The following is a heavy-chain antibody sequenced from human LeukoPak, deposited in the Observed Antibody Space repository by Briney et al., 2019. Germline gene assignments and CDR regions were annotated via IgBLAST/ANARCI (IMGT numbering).Heavy chain of an antibody. CDR1: GGSISSYY. D-gene: IGHD1-7*01. Sequence: SETLSLTCTVSGGSISSYYWNWIRQPPGKGLEWIGSIYHSGSTYYNPSLKSRVTISVDTSKNQFSLKLSSVTAADTAVYYCARVYNWNSSGLGAPRDWGRGTLVTVSS. CDR2: IYHSGST. CDR3: ARVYNWNSSGLGAPRD. V-gene: IGHV4-59*08. J-gene: IGHJ4*02.